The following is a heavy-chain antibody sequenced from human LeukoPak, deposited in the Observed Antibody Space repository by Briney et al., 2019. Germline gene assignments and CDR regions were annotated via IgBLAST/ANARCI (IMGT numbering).Heavy chain of an antibody. CDR2: ISSSSSYI. J-gene: IGHJ3*02. D-gene: IGHD1-26*01. CDR3: ATSEVGATVRPDAFDI. Sequence: GGSLRLSCAASGFTFSSYSMSWVRQAPGKGLEWVSSISSSSSYIYYADSVKGRFTISRDNAKNSLYLQMNSLRAEDTAVYYCATSEVGATVRPDAFDIWGQGTMVTVSS. V-gene: IGHV3-21*01. CDR1: GFTFSSYS.